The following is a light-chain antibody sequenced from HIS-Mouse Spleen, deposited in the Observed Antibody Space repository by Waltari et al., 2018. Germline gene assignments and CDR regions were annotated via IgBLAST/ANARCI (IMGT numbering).Light chain of an antibody. CDR3: CSYAGSSTWV. V-gene: IGLV2-23*01. Sequence: QSALTQPASVSGSPGQSITTSCTGTSSDVGSYNLVSWYQQHPGKAPKLVSYEGSKRPSGVSNRFSGSKSGNTASLTISGLQAEDEADYYCCSYAGSSTWVFGGGTKLTVL. CDR2: EGS. J-gene: IGLJ3*02. CDR1: SSDVGSYNL.